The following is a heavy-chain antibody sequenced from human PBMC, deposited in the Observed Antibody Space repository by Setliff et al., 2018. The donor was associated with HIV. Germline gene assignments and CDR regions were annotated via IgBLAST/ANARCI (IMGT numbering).Heavy chain of an antibody. D-gene: IGHD5-12*01. J-gene: IGHJ5*02. Sequence: GASVKVSCKVSGYTFTDFYIHWVRQAPGQGLEWIGRINPKSGVADYLKKFQGRVTMTTDTSTNTAHMELIRPRFDDTAVYYCARAHFLVAMTRNWFDPWGQGTLVTVSS. CDR2: INPKSGVA. CDR1: GYTFTDFY. CDR3: ARAHFLVAMTRNWFDP. V-gene: IGHV1-2*06.